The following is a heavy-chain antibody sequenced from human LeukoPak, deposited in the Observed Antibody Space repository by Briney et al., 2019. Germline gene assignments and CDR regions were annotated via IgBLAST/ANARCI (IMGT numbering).Heavy chain of an antibody. CDR1: GFTFSTHG. J-gene: IGHJ6*04. V-gene: IGHV3-7*01. D-gene: IGHD3-10*01. CDR3: ARDRNYYGSGSLDV. Sequence: GGSLRLSCAAPGFTFSTHGMHWVRQAPGKGLEWVANTEQNGRQKFYVDSVTGRFTISRDNAKKSLYLQMNSLRVEDTAVYYCARDRNYYGSGSLDVWGKGTPVTVSS. CDR2: TEQNGRQK.